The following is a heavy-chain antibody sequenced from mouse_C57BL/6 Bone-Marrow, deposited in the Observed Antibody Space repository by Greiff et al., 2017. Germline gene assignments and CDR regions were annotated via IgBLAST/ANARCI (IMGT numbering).Heavy chain of an antibody. CDR2: INPNYGTT. CDR1: GYSFTDYN. CDR3: ARGYDYDYAMDY. D-gene: IGHD2-4*01. Sequence: VQLQQSGPELVKPGASVKISCTASGYSFTDYNMNWVKQSNGKSLEWIGVINPNYGTTSYNQKFKGKSTFTVDKSSSTAYMQLSSLTSEDSAVYYCARGYDYDYAMDYWGQGTSVTVSS. V-gene: IGHV1-39*01. J-gene: IGHJ4*01.